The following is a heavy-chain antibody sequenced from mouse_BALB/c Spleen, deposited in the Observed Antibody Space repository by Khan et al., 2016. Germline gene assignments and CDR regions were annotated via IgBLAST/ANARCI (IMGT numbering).Heavy chain of an antibody. D-gene: IGHD4-1*01. CDR2: INPSNGGT. CDR3: TGEPFAY. V-gene: IGHV1S81*02. CDR1: GYTFTSYY. Sequence: QVQLQQSGAELVKPGTSVRLSCKASGYTFTSYYMYWVKQRPGQGLEWIGEINPSNGGTNFNEKFKNKATLTVDKSSTTAYMQLSSLTSEDSAVYWCTGEPFAYWGQGTLVTVSA. J-gene: IGHJ3*01.